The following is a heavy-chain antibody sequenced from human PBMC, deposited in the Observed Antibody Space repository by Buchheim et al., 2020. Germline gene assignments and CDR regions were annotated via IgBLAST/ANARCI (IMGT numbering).Heavy chain of an antibody. D-gene: IGHD3-10*01. CDR1: GFTFSSYS. Sequence: EVQLVESGGGLVQPGGSLRLSCAASGFTFSSYSMNWVRQAPGKGLEWVSYISSSSSTIYYADSVKGRFTISRDNAKNSLYLQMNSLGAEDTAVYYCARDQPHYYGSGSYLSTYYYYYGMDVWGQGTT. CDR2: ISSSSSTI. J-gene: IGHJ6*02. CDR3: ARDQPHYYGSGSYLSTYYYYYGMDV. V-gene: IGHV3-48*04.